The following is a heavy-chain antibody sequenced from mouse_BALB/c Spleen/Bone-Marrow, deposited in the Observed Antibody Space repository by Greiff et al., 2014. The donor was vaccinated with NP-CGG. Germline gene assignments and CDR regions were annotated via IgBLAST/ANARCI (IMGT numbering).Heavy chain of an antibody. J-gene: IGHJ4*01. CDR1: GYTFTSYW. CDR3: ARPPYYYGSSYDARDY. Sequence: QVQLQQSGAELAKPGASVKMSCKASGYTFTSYWTHWVKQRPGQGLEWIGYINPSTGYTEYNQKFKDKATLTADKSSSTAYMQLSSLTSEDSAVYYGARPPYYYGSSYDARDYWGQGTSVTVSS. D-gene: IGHD1-1*01. V-gene: IGHV1-7*01. CDR2: INPSTGYT.